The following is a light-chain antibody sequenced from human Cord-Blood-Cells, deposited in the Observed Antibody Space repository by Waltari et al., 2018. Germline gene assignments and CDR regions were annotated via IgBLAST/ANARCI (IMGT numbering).Light chain of an antibody. J-gene: IGKJ1*01. CDR2: AAS. Sequence: DIQMTQSPSSLSASVGDRVTITCRASQSISSYLNWYQQKPGKAPKLLIYAASNLQSGVPSRFSGSGSGTYVTLTISSLQPEDFATYYCQRSYSTPPWTFGQGTKVEIK. CDR3: QRSYSTPPWT. V-gene: IGKV1-39*01. CDR1: QSISSY.